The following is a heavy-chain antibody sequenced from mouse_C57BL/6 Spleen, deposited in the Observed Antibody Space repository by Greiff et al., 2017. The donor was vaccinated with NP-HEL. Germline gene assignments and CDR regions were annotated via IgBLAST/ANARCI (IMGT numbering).Heavy chain of an antibody. CDR1: GFNIKDDY. J-gene: IGHJ1*03. CDR3: TRARGNWYFDV. V-gene: IGHV14-4*01. Sequence: VQLQQSGAELVRPGASVKLSCTASGFNIKDDYMHWVKQRPEQGLEWIGWIDPENGDTEYASKFQGKATITADTSSNTAYLQLSSLTSEDTAVYYCTRARGNWYFDVWGTGTTVTVSS. D-gene: IGHD3-3*01. CDR2: IDPENGDT.